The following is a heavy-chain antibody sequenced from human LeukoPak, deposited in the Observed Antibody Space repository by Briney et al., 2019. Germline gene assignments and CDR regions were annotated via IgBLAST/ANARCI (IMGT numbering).Heavy chain of an antibody. D-gene: IGHD3-10*01. CDR3: TTDLAITMIRGVIVY. CDR1: GFSFTNAW. V-gene: IGHV3-15*05. Sequence: RPGGSLRLSCAASGFSFTNAWMTWVRQAPGKGLEWVGRIKSKADGETTDYAAPVKGRCTMPRDDSKATLYLQMNYVNTEDTAVYYCTTDLAITMIRGVIVYWGQGTLVIVSS. J-gene: IGHJ4*02. CDR2: IKSKADGETT.